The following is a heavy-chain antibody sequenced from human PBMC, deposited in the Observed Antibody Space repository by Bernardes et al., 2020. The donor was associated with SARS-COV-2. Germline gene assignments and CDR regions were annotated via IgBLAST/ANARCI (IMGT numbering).Heavy chain of an antibody. Sequence: GVSLRLSCAASGFTFSSYGMSWVRQAPGKGLEWLSSISGSGDNTYYADSVRGRFTISRDNSKNTLFLQMNSLRAEDTAVYYCAKDRSLTIGWYGRFDYWGQGTLVTVSS. D-gene: IGHD6-19*01. CDR2: ISGSGDNT. CDR1: GFTFSSYG. V-gene: IGHV3-23*01. J-gene: IGHJ4*02. CDR3: AKDRSLTIGWYGRFDY.